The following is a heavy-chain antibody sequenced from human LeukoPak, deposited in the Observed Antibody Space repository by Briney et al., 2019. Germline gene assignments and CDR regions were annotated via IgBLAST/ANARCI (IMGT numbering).Heavy chain of an antibody. CDR2: INPSDGSA. D-gene: IGHD3-22*01. J-gene: IGHJ2*01. Sequence: GASVKVSCKASGYTFTTNYLHWVRQAPGQGLEWMGIINPSDGSANSAQKFQGRVTMTRDTSTGTFYMEPSSLRSEDTAVYYCARDRGKVVISTYWYFDLWGRGTLVTVSS. V-gene: IGHV1-46*01. CDR1: GYTFTTNY. CDR3: ARDRGKVVISTYWYFDL.